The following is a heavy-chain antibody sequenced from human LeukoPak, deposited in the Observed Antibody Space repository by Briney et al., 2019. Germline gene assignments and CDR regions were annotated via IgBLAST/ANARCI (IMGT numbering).Heavy chain of an antibody. Sequence: GGSLRLSCAASGFTFSSYAMHWVRQAPGKGLEYVSAISSNGGSTYYANSVKGRFTISRDNSKNTLYLQMNSLRAEDTAVYYCAKEGLGYCSSTSCYEDYWGQGTLVTVSS. CDR1: GFTFSSYA. V-gene: IGHV3-64*01. J-gene: IGHJ4*02. D-gene: IGHD2-2*01. CDR2: ISSNGGST. CDR3: AKEGLGYCSSTSCYEDY.